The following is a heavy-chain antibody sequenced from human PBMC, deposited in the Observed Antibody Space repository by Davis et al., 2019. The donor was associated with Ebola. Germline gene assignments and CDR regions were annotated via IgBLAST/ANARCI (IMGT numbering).Heavy chain of an antibody. J-gene: IGHJ4*02. CDR1: GYTFTTYW. V-gene: IGHV5-51*01. CDR3: ARRGGWSGAFLDY. D-gene: IGHD3-3*02. CDR2: IYPGGSDT. Sequence: GESLKISCQGSGYTFTTYWIGWVRQLPGKGLEWMGIIYPGGSDTRYSPSFQGQVTISADKSISTAYLQWSSLKASDTAMYYCARRGGWSGAFLDYWGQGTLVTVSS.